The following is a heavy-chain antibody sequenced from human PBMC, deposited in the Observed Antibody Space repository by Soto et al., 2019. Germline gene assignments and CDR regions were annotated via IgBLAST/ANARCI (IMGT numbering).Heavy chain of an antibody. V-gene: IGHV4-59*08. D-gene: IGHD3-10*01. J-gene: IGHJ6*02. Sequence: PSETLSLTCTVSGGSISSYYWSWIRQPPGKGLEWIGYIYYSGSTNYNPSLKSRVTISVDTSKNQFSLKLSSVTAADTAVYYCARHKGSGSPPYYYGMDVWGQGTTVT. CDR2: IYYSGST. CDR3: ARHKGSGSPPYYYGMDV. CDR1: GGSISSYY.